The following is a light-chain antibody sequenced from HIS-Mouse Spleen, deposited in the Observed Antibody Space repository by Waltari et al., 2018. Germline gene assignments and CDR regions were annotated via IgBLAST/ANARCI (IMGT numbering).Light chain of an antibody. CDR2: EGS. V-gene: IGLV2-23*01. Sequence: QSALTQPASVSGSPGQSIPISCTGTSSYVGSYTLVSWYQQHPGKAPKLTIYEGSKRPSGVSNRFSGSKSGNTASLTISGLQAEDEADYYCCSYAGSSTWVFGGGTKLTVL. CDR3: CSYAGSSTWV. CDR1: SSYVGSYTL. J-gene: IGLJ3*02.